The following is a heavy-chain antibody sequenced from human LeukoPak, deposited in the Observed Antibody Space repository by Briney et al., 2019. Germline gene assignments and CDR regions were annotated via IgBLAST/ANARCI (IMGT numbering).Heavy chain of an antibody. V-gene: IGHV4-34*01. Sequence: SETLSLTCAVYGGSFSGYYWSWIRQPPGKGLEWIGEINHSGSTNYNPSLKSRVTISVDTSKNQFSLKLSSVTAADTAVYYCARGGGSSWAYYYYYMDVWGKGTTVTVSS. D-gene: IGHD6-13*01. CDR2: INHSGST. J-gene: IGHJ6*03. CDR1: GGSFSGYY. CDR3: ARGGGSSWAYYYYYMDV.